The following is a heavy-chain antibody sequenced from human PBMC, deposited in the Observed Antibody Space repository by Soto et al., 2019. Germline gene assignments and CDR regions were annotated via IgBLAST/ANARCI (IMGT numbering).Heavy chain of an antibody. Sequence: SQTLSLTCAISGDSVSSNSAAWNWIRQSPSRGLEWLGRTYYRSKWYNDYAVSVKSRITINPDTSKNQFSLQLNSVTPEDTAVYYCASDYDFWSGYSGRGMDVWGQGTTVTVSS. V-gene: IGHV6-1*01. CDR1: GDSVSSNSAA. CDR2: TYYRSKWYN. D-gene: IGHD3-3*01. J-gene: IGHJ6*02. CDR3: ASDYDFWSGYSGRGMDV.